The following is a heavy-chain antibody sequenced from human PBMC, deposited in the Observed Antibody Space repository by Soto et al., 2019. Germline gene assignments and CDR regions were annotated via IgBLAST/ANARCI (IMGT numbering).Heavy chain of an antibody. CDR1: GGSISSGGYY. J-gene: IGHJ4*02. D-gene: IGHD1-26*01. CDR2: IYYSGST. Sequence: SETLSLTCTVSGGSISSGGYYWSWIRQHPGKGLEWIGYIYYSGSTYYNPSLKSRVTISVDTSKNQFSLKLSSVTAADTAVYYCARGRIVGAASRFDYWGQGTLVTVSS. V-gene: IGHV4-31*03. CDR3: ARGRIVGAASRFDY.